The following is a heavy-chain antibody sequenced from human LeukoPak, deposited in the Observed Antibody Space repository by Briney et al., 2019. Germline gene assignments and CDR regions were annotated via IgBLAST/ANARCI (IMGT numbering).Heavy chain of an antibody. CDR2: IYYSGST. D-gene: IGHD3-10*01. CDR3: ATLGAAGASDY. V-gene: IGHV4-59*01. J-gene: IGHJ4*02. Sequence: SETLSLTCTVSGGSTSSYYWSWIRQPPGKGLEWIGYIYYSGSTNYNPSLKSRVTISVDTSKNQFSLKLSSVTAADTAVYYCATLGAAGASDYWGQGTLVTVSS. CDR1: GGSTSSYY.